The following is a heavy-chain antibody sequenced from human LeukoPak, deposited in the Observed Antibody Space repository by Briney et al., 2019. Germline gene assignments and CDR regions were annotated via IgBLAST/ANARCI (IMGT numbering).Heavy chain of an antibody. CDR2: INPNSGGT. V-gene: IGHV1-2*02. J-gene: IGHJ4*02. CDR3: ARGRLHTGYSSGWYGY. D-gene: IGHD6-19*01. Sequence: ASVKVSCKASGYTFTGYYMHWVRQAPGQGLEWMGWINPNSGGTNYAQKFQDRVTMTRDTSISTAYMELSRLRSDDTAVYYCARGRLHTGYSSGWYGYWGQGTLVTVSS. CDR1: GYTFTGYY.